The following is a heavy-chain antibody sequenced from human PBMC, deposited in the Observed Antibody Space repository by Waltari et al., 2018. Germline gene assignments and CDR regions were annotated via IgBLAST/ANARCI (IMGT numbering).Heavy chain of an antibody. J-gene: IGHJ4*02. V-gene: IGHV4-59*01. D-gene: IGHD1-1*01. CDR2: IYYSGST. CDR3: AGSPGVLEPHFGY. CDR1: GGSISSYY. Sequence: QVQLQESGPGLVKPSETLSLTCTVSGGSISSYYWSWIRQPPGKGLEWIGYIYYSGSTNYNPSLKSRVTISVDTSKNQFSLKLSSVTAADTAVYYCAGSPGVLEPHFGYWGQGTLVTVSS.